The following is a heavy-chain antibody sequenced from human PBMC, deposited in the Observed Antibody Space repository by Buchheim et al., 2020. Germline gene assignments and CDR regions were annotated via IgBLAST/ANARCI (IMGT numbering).Heavy chain of an antibody. CDR3: ATQRRDGYNFWDY. V-gene: IGHV4-39*01. CDR1: GDSITSSSHY. Sequence: QLQLQESGPGLVKPSETLSLTCSVSGDSITSSSHYWGWIRQPPGKGLEWIGNILYNGNTYSSPSLRSRVAVIAATSKNQFSLMLNSVTAADTAVYYCATQRRDGYNFWDYWGQGIL. D-gene: IGHD5-24*01. J-gene: IGHJ4*02. CDR2: ILYNGNT.